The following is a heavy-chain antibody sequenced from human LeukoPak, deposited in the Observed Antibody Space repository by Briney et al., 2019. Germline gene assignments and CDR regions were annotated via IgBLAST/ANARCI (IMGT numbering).Heavy chain of an antibody. V-gene: IGHV3-33*01. Sequence: PGRSLRLSCAASGFTFSGYGMHWVRQAPSKGLEWVGVIWYDGSNKYYADSVKGRFTISRDNSKNTLYLQMNSLRAEDTAVYYCASWPRYCTNGVCSDPYYYYGMDVWGQGTTVTVSS. CDR2: IWYDGSNK. CDR1: GFTFSGYG. J-gene: IGHJ6*02. D-gene: IGHD2-8*01. CDR3: ASWPRYCTNGVCSDPYYYYGMDV.